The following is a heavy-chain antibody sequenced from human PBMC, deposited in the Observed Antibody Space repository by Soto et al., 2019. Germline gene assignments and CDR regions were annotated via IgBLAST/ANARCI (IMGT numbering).Heavy chain of an antibody. D-gene: IGHD3-3*01. CDR2: INHSGST. V-gene: IGHV4-34*01. CDR1: GWSFSGYY. CDR3: ARRGTVQQLFWSDYYYGMDV. J-gene: IGHJ6*02. Sequence: SETLSLPGSVYGWSFSGYYWSWIRQPPGKGLEWIGEINHSGSTNYNPSLKSRVTISVDTSKNQFSLKLSSVTAADTAVYYCARRGTVQQLFWSDYYYGMDVWGQGTTVTVSS.